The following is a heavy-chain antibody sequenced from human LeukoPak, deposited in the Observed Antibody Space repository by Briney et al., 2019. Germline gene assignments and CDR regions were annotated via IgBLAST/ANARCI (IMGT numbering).Heavy chain of an antibody. CDR2: IIPILGIA. V-gene: IGHV1-69*04. D-gene: IGHD2-2*01. CDR3: AVLGYCSSTSCYYFDP. Sequence: SVKVSCKASGYTFTSYDINWVRQAPGQGLEWMGRIIPILGIANYAQKFQGRVTITADKSTSTAYMELSSLRSEDTAVYYCAVLGYCSSTSCYYFDPWGQGTLVTVSS. CDR1: GYTFTSYD. J-gene: IGHJ5*02.